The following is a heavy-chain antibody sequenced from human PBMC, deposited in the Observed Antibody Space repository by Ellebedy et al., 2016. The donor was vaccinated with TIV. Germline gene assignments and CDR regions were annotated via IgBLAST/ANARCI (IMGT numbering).Heavy chain of an antibody. V-gene: IGHV4-59*08. CDR3: ASYSGTYLDY. J-gene: IGHJ4*02. D-gene: IGHD1-26*01. CDR2: MYYSGST. CDR1: GGSIRSYY. Sequence: MPSETLSLTCNVSGGSIRSYYWSWIRQPPGKGLEWIGYMYYSGSTNYNPSLKSRVTISVDTSKNQFSLKLSSVTAADTAVYYCASYSGTYLDYWGQGTLVTVSS.